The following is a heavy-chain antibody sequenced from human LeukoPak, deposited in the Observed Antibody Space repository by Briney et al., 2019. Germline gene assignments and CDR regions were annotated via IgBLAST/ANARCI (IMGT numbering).Heavy chain of an antibody. CDR2: INSDGSST. CDR3: ARDEGYDILTGYYPAPR. D-gene: IGHD3-9*01. V-gene: IGHV3-74*01. CDR1: GFTFSSYW. Sequence: GGSLRLSCAASGFTFSSYWMHWVRQAPGKGLVWVSRINSDGSSTSYADSVKGRFTISRDNAKNSLYLQMNSLRAEDTAVYYCARDEGYDILTGYYPAPRWGQGTLVTVSS. J-gene: IGHJ4*02.